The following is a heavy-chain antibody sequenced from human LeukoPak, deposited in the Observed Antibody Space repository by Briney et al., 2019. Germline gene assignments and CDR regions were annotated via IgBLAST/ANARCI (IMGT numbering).Heavy chain of an antibody. CDR1: GFTFSSYG. D-gene: IGHD6-13*01. CDR3: ARQQLGYYFDY. V-gene: IGHV3-33*01. J-gene: IGHJ4*02. CDR2: IWYDGSNK. Sequence: GGSLRLSCAASGFTFSSYGMHWVRQAPGKGLEWVAVIWYDGSNKYYADSVKGRFTISRDNSKNTLYLQMNSLRAEDTAVYYCARQQLGYYFDYWGQGTPVTVSS.